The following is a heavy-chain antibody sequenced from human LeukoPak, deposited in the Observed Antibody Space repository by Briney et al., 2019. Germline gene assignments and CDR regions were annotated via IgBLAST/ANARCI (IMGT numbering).Heavy chain of an antibody. CDR2: ICPETGGT. V-gene: IGHV1-2*02. CDR1: GYSFTGYC. J-gene: IGHJ4*02. CDR3: ASGLNSRSSSC. D-gene: IGHD6-13*01. Sequence: GASVKLSCKAFGYSFTGYCIHWLRQAPGQGLGWLGRICPETGGTNYAQKFQGRVTMTTDTTVSTAYMELSGLKSDDTAVYYCASGLNSRSSSCWGQGTRVTVSS.